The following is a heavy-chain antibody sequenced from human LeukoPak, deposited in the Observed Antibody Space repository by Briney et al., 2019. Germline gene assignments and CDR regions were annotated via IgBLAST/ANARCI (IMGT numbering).Heavy chain of an antibody. CDR1: GGSISSHY. Sequence: PSETLSLTCTVSGGSISSHYWSWIRQPPGKGLEWIGYIYYSGSTNYNPSLKSRVTISVDTSKNQFSLKLSSVTAADTAVYYCARASVIHAAVDYWGQGTLVTVSS. J-gene: IGHJ4*02. CDR2: IYYSGST. V-gene: IGHV4-59*11. D-gene: IGHD6-13*01. CDR3: ARASVIHAAVDY.